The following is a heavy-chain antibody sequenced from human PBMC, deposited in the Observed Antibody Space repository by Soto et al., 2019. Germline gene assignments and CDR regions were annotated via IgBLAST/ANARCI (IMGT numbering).Heavy chain of an antibody. CDR2: IYYSGST. Sequence: QVQLQESGPGLVKPSETLSLTCTVSGGSISSYYWSWIRQPPGKGLEWIGYIYYSGSTNYNPSLXSXLXIXXDTSKNRFSLKLSSVTAADTAVYYCARRYGASFDYWGQGTLVTVSS. D-gene: IGHD4-17*01. J-gene: IGHJ4*02. CDR1: GGSISSYY. CDR3: ARRYGASFDY. V-gene: IGHV4-59*01.